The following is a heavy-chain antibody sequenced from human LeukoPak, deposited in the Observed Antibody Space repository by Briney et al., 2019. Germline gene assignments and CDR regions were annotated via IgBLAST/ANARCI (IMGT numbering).Heavy chain of an antibody. CDR3: ARDPIVGSTPNWFDP. J-gene: IGHJ5*02. V-gene: IGHV3-49*03. CDR1: GFTFRDSN. D-gene: IGHD1-26*01. Sequence: PGRSLRLSCTASGFTFRDSNMAWFRQAPGKGLEWVGFIRSQTYGGTAQYAPSVKGRSTISIDDSTSIAYLQMDSLKTEDTGVYFCARDPIVGSTPNWFDPWGQGTQVTVSS. CDR2: IRSQTYGGTA.